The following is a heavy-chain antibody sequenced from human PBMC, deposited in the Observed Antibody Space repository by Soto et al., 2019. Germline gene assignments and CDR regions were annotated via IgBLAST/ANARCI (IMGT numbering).Heavy chain of an antibody. V-gene: IGHV4-34*01. CDR1: GGSFSGYY. D-gene: IGHD3-9*01. CDR3: ARGRFLPYYDILTGSGLGYGMDV. CDR2: INHSGST. J-gene: IGHJ6*02. Sequence: SETLSLTCAVYGGSFSGYYWSWIRQPPWKGLEWIGEINHSGSTNYNPSLKSRVTISVDTSKNQFSLKLSSVTAADTAVYYCARGRFLPYYDILTGSGLGYGMDVWGQGTTVTVSS.